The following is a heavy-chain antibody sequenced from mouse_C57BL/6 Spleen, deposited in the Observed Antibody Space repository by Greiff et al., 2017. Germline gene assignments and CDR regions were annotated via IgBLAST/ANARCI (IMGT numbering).Heavy chain of an antibody. CDR1: GYTFTSYG. J-gene: IGHJ2*01. V-gene: IGHV1-81*01. D-gene: IGHD1-1*01. CDR3: ARRYYGSSYLYYFDY. CDR2: IYPRSGNT. Sequence: VMLVESGAELARPGASVKLSCKASGYTFTSYGISWVKQRTGQGLEWIGEIYPRSGNTYYNEKFKGKATLTADKSSSTAYMELRSLTSEDSAVYFCARRYYGSSYLYYFDYWGQGTTLTVSS.